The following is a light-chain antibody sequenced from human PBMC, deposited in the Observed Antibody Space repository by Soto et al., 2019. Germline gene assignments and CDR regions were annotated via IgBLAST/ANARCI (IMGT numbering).Light chain of an antibody. CDR2: AAS. Sequence: DIQMTQSPSSLSASVGDRVTITCRASQSISSYLNWYQQKPGKAPKLLIYAASSLQSGVTSRFSGSGSGTDFTLTSSSLQPEDFATYYCQQSYSTPQTFGQGTKLEIK. CDR3: QQSYSTPQT. J-gene: IGKJ2*01. V-gene: IGKV1-39*01. CDR1: QSISSY.